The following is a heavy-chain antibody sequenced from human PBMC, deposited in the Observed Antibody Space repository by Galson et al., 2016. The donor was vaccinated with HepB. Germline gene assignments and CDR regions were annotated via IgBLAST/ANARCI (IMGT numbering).Heavy chain of an antibody. CDR1: GYTFTDYY. J-gene: IGHJ4*02. V-gene: IGHV1-69-2*01. D-gene: IGHD4-17*01. Sequence: VKVSCKVSGYTFTDYYIHWLQQAPGKGLEWVGLIDPEDGQTVYAEKFKGRITITADTSTDTVSMQLSGLRSEDTAVYFCATRTQPMTTVITFFPYWGQGTLVTVSS. CDR3: ATRTQPMTTVITFFPY. CDR2: IDPEDGQT.